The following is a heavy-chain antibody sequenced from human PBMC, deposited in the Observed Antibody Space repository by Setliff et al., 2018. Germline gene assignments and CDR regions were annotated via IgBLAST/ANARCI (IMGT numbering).Heavy chain of an antibody. CDR1: DDSISSRRYY. CDR3: VREGYSEYFQD. V-gene: IGHV4-61*10. J-gene: IGHJ1*01. Sequence: SETLSLTCTVSDDSISSRRYYWGWFRQPAGKGLEWIGYVSHSGSTDYNPSLRSRVTVSVDTSRIHFSLKLRSVTAADTAVYYCVREGYSEYFQDWGRGTLVTVSS. D-gene: IGHD1-1*01. CDR2: VSHSGST.